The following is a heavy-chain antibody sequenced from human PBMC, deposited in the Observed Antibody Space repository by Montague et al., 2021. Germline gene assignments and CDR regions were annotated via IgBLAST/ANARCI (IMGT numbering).Heavy chain of an antibody. V-gene: IGHV3-33*06. D-gene: IGHD3-10*01. CDR1: GFTFSSYA. Sequence: SLRLSCAASGFTFSSYAMHWVRQAPGTGPEWVAIIWFDGSKKYYRDSVKGRFTISRDNSENTLHLQMSSLRAEDTAVYYCVKDSGYFYYMDVWGKGTTVTVSS. J-gene: IGHJ6*03. CDR3: VKDSGYFYYMDV. CDR2: IWFDGSKK.